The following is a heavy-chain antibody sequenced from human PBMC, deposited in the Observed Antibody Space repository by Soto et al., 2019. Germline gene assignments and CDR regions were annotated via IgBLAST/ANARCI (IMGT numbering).Heavy chain of an antibody. CDR2: IRGGGDTT. D-gene: IGHD3-10*01. Sequence: VQLLESGGGLVQPGGSLRLSCAASGFTFNNYAMTWVRQAPGKWLEWVSAIRGGGDTTSYADSVKGRFTVSRDGSTNTPYLQMSRLRAEDTALYYCAKGRGGSGSLTPRVDFWGQGTLVTVSS. V-gene: IGHV3-23*01. CDR1: GFTFNNYA. J-gene: IGHJ4*02. CDR3: AKGRGGSGSLTPRVDF.